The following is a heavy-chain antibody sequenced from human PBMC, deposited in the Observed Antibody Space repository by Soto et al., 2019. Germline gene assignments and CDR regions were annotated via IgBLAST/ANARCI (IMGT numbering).Heavy chain of an antibody. Sequence: SVKLSCKASGYTFTSYGIGCVRQTPGQGLEWMGWISAYNGNTNYTQKLQGRVTMTTDTSTSTAYMELRSLRSDDTAVYYCARVLIAAAGRWFDPWGQGTLVTVSS. CDR3: ARVLIAAAGRWFDP. CDR2: ISAYNGNT. J-gene: IGHJ5*02. D-gene: IGHD6-13*01. CDR1: GYTFTSYG. V-gene: IGHV1-18*01.